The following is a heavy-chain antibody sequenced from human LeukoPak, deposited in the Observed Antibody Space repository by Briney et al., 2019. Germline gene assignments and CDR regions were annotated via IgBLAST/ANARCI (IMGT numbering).Heavy chain of an antibody. Sequence: GGSLRLSCAASGLTFSSYAMSWVRQATGKGLEWVSAISGSGGSTYYADSVKGRFTISRDNSKNTLYLQMNSLRAEDTAVYYCANEAEEQPGGYGGQGTLVTVSS. CDR3: ANEAEEQPGGY. CDR1: GLTFSSYA. D-gene: IGHD1/OR15-1a*01. J-gene: IGHJ4*02. V-gene: IGHV3-23*01. CDR2: ISGSGGST.